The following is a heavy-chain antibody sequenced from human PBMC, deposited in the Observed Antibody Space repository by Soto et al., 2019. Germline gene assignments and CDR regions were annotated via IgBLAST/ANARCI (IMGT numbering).Heavy chain of an antibody. CDR2: ISSSSSYT. CDR1: GFTFSDYY. D-gene: IGHD1-26*01. J-gene: IGHJ4*02. CDR3: ARSAGSYSPFDY. V-gene: IGHV3-11*06. Sequence: QVPLVESGGGLVKPGGSLRLSCAASGFTFSDYYMSWIRQAPGKGLEWVSYISSSSSYTNYADSVKGRFTISRDNAKNSLYLQMNSLRAEDTAVYYCARSAGSYSPFDYWGQGTLVTVSS.